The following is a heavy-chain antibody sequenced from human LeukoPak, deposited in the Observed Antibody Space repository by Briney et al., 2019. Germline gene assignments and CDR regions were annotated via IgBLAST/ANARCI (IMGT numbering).Heavy chain of an antibody. CDR2: MNPDRGDT. CDR1: GYTFTDYY. V-gene: IGHV1-2*02. Sequence: ASVRVSCKASGYTFTDYYIHWVRHAPGQGLEWMAWMNPDRGDTNNAQKFQGRVTMSRDTSISTVYMELSGLRPDDTAVYYCARDWGVWSSGIWGQGTMVTVST. D-gene: IGHD6-19*01. CDR3: ARDWGVWSSGI. J-gene: IGHJ3*02.